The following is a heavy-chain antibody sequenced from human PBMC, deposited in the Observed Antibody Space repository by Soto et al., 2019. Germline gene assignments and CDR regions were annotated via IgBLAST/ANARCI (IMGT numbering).Heavy chain of an antibody. J-gene: IGHJ1*01. V-gene: IGHV1-69*01. CDR3: ARDQRGYGSSWSEYFQH. CDR1: GGTFSSYA. Sequence: QVQLVQSGAEVKKPGSSMKVSCKASGGTFSSYAISWVRQAPGQGLEWMGGIIPIFGTANYAQKFQGRVTITADESTSTAYMELSSLRSEDTAVYYCARDQRGYGSSWSEYFQHWGQGTLVTVSS. D-gene: IGHD6-13*01. CDR2: IIPIFGTA.